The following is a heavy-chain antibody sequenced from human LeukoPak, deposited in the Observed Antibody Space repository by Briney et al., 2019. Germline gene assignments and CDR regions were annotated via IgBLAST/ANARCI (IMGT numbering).Heavy chain of an antibody. J-gene: IGHJ4*02. CDR2: IIPIFGTA. CDR1: GGTFSSYA. CDR3: ARGTEVLLWFGELDY. V-gene: IGHV1-69*05. D-gene: IGHD3-10*01. Sequence: SVKVSCKASGGTFSSYAISWVRQAPGQGLEWMGGIIPIFGTANYAQKFQGRVTITTDESTSTAYMELSSLRSEDTAAYYCARGTEVLLWFGELDYWGQGTLVTVSS.